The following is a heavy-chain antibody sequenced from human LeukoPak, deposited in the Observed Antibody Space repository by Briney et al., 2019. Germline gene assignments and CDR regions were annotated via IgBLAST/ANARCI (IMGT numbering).Heavy chain of an antibody. J-gene: IGHJ4*02. CDR1: GFTFRTYS. D-gene: IGHD3-3*01. CDR2: VSSSGDYK. CDR3: TREDDFWSGPFDY. Sequence: GGSLRLSCAASGFTFRTYSMNWVRQAPGKGLEWVSSVSSSGDYKYHTGSMKGRFTISRDNAKNSLYLQMNSLRAEDTAVYYCTREDDFWSGPFDYWGQGTLVTVSS. V-gene: IGHV3-21*01.